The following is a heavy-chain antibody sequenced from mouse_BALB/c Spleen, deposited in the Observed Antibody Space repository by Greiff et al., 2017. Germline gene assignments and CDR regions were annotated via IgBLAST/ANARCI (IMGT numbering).Heavy chain of an antibody. CDR3: ARNGKVRRNWYFDV. D-gene: IGHD2-14*01. V-gene: IGHV1S137*01. Sequence: QVQLQQPGAELVRPGVSVKISCKGSGYTFTDYAMHWVKQSHAKSLEWIGVISTYYGDASYNQKFKGKATMTVDKSSSTAYMELARLTSEDSAIYYCARNGKVRRNWYFDVWGAGTTVTVSS. CDR2: ISTYYGDA. J-gene: IGHJ1*01. CDR1: GYTFTDYA.